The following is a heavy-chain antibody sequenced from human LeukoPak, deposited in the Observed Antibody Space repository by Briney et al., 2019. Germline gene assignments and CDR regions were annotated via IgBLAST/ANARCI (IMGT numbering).Heavy chain of an antibody. Sequence: GSSVKVSCKASGGTFSSYAISWVRQAPGQGLEWMGRIIPIFGIANYARKFQGRVTITADKSTSTAYMELSSLRSEDTAVCYCARDARELPFDYWGQGTLVTVSS. CDR3: ARDARELPFDY. V-gene: IGHV1-69*04. J-gene: IGHJ4*02. CDR2: IIPIFGIA. CDR1: GGTFSSYA. D-gene: IGHD1-26*01.